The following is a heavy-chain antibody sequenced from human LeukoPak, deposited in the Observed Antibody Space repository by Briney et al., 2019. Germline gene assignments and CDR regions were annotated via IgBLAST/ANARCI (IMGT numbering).Heavy chain of an antibody. J-gene: IGHJ5*02. Sequence: ASVKVSCKASGYTFVDLDINWVRQAPGQGLEWMGWISAYNGNTNYAQKLQGRVTMTTDTSTSTAYMELRSLRSDDTAVYYCARDRNDWFDPWGQGTLVTVSS. V-gene: IGHV1-18*01. CDR1: GYTFVDLD. CDR3: ARDRNDWFDP. CDR2: ISAYNGNT.